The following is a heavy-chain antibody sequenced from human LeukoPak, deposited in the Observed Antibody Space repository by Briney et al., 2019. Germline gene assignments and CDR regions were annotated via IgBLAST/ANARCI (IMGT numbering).Heavy chain of an antibody. Sequence: PSETLSLTCTVSGGSISTYYWSWIRQPAGKGLEWIGRIYTSGSTNYNPSLKSRVTMSVDTSKNQFSLKLSSVTAADTAVYYCARDSARYQLLVRFDAFDIWGQGTMVTVSS. D-gene: IGHD2-2*01. CDR3: ARDSARYQLLVRFDAFDI. CDR1: GGSISTYY. V-gene: IGHV4-4*07. CDR2: IYTSGST. J-gene: IGHJ3*02.